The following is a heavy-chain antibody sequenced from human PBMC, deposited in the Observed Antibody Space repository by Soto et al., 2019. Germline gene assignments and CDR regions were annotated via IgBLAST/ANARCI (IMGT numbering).Heavy chain of an antibody. Sequence: ASVKVSCKASGYTFTSYAMHWVRQAPGQRLEWMGWINAVNGNTKYSQKFQGRVTITRDTSASTAYMELSSLRSEDTAVYYCARSIVVVTSFDYWGQGTLVTVSS. CDR1: GYTFTSYA. V-gene: IGHV1-3*01. D-gene: IGHD3-22*01. CDR2: INAVNGNT. CDR3: ARSIVVVTSFDY. J-gene: IGHJ4*02.